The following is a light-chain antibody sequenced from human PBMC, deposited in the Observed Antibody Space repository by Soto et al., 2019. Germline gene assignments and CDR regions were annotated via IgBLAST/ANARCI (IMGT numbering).Light chain of an antibody. CDR3: QQYDVYST. J-gene: IGKJ1*01. CDR1: QSISGW. CDR2: KAS. V-gene: IGKV1-5*03. Sequence: DIQMTQSPSTLSASVGDRVIITCRASQSISGWLAWYRQKPGIAPKLLIYKASTLQDGVPPRFSGSGFGTEFTLTISSLQPDDCGLYYCQQYDVYSTFGQGTKVDIK.